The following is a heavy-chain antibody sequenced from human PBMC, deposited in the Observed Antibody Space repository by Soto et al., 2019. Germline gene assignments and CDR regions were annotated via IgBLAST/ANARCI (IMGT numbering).Heavy chain of an antibody. CDR3: ARVVPGAEAWFGP. CDR2: ISLYSDGT. V-gene: IGHV1-18*01. CDR1: GYTFSNYG. J-gene: IGHJ5*02. D-gene: IGHD2-2*01. Sequence: ASVKVSCKTSGYTFSNYGITWVRQAPGQPLEWLGWISLYSDGTNYAQKFQGRVSMTTDTSTTTAYMEPRSLRSDDTAVYYCARVVPGAEAWFGPWGQGTLVTVSS.